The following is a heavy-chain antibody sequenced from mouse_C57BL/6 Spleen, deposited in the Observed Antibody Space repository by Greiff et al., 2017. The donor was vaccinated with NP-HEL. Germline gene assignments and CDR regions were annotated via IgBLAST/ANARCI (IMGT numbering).Heavy chain of an antibody. Sequence: QVQLQQPGAELVKPGASVKMSCKASGYTFTSYWITWVKQRPGQGLEWIGDIYPGSGSTNYNEKFKSKATLTVDTSSSTAYMQLSSLPSEDSAVYYGAREGLRRNYAMEYWGQGTSGSVSS. J-gene: IGHJ4*01. CDR1: GYTFTSYW. D-gene: IGHD2-4*01. CDR2: IYPGSGST. CDR3: AREGLRRNYAMEY. V-gene: IGHV1-55*01.